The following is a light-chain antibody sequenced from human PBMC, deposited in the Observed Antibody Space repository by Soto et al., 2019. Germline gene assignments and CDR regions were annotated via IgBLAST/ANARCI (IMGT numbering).Light chain of an antibody. CDR3: QQYNNWPPQT. CDR2: GAS. V-gene: IGKV3-15*01. J-gene: IGKJ1*01. CDR1: QSISSPY. Sequence: EIVLTQSPGTLSLSPGERATLSCRASQSISSPYLAWYQQKPGQAPRLLIYGASTRATGIPARFSGSGSGTEFTLTISSLQSEDFAVYYCQQYNNWPPQTFGQGTKVDIK.